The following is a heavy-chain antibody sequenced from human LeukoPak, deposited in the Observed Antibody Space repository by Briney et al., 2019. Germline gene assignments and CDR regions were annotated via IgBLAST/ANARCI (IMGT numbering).Heavy chain of an antibody. CDR3: AKGFRYFDY. D-gene: IGHD3-10*01. CDR1: GFTFSSYA. CDR2: ISDSGGST. J-gene: IGHJ4*02. Sequence: GGSLRLSCAAPGFTFSSYALSWVRQAPGKGLEWVSLISDSGGSTYYADSVKGRFTISRDNSKNTLCLQMNSLRDVDTAVYYCAKGFRYFDYWGQGSLVTVSS. V-gene: IGHV3-23*01.